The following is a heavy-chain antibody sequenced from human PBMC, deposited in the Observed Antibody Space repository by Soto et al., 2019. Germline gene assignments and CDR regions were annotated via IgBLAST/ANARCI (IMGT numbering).Heavy chain of an antibody. Sequence: SVKVSCKASGGTFSSYAISWVRQAPGQGLEWMGGIIPIFGTANYAQKFQGRVTITADKSTSTAYMELSSLRSEDTAVYYCAREDCSSTSCSHYYYGMDVWGQGTTVTVS. J-gene: IGHJ6*02. V-gene: IGHV1-69*06. CDR1: GGTFSSYA. CDR3: AREDCSSTSCSHYYYGMDV. D-gene: IGHD2-2*01. CDR2: IIPIFGTA.